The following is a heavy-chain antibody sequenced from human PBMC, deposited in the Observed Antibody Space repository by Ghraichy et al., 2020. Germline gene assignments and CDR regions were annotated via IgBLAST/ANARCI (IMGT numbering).Heavy chain of an antibody. D-gene: IGHD5-18*01. CDR1: GGSFSGYY. V-gene: IGHV4-34*01. J-gene: IGHJ4*02. Sequence: SETLSLTCAVYGGSFSGYYWSWIRQPPGKGLEWIGEINHSGSTNYNPSLKSRVTISVDTSKNQFSLKLSSVTAADTAVYYCARVRPPWIQLYDYWGQGTLVTVSS. CDR2: INHSGST. CDR3: ARVRPPWIQLYDY.